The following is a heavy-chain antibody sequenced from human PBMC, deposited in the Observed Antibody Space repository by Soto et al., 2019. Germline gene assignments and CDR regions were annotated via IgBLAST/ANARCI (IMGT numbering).Heavy chain of an antibody. CDR3: ARESDTAMNV. Sequence: PGGSLRLSCAASGFTFSDYYMSWIRQAPGKGLKRVSYISSSGSYTNYADSVKGRFTISRDNAKNSLYLQMNSLRAEDTAVYYCARESDTAMNVWGQGTLVTVSS. D-gene: IGHD5-18*01. CDR2: ISSSGSYT. V-gene: IGHV3-11*06. J-gene: IGHJ4*02. CDR1: GFTFSDYY.